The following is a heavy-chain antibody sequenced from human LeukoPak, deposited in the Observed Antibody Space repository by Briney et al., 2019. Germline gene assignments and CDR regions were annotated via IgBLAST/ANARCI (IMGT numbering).Heavy chain of an antibody. D-gene: IGHD6-13*01. V-gene: IGHV3-53*04. CDR2: IYSGGNT. Sequence: GGSLRLSCTASGFTVSSNYMSWVRQAPGKGLEWVSVIYSGGNTYYADSVKGRFTISRHNSKNTLYLQMNSLRAEDTAVYYCARGAPTYSSSWPIVDYWGQGTLVTVSS. CDR3: ARGAPTYSSSWPIVDY. CDR1: GFTVSSNY. J-gene: IGHJ4*02.